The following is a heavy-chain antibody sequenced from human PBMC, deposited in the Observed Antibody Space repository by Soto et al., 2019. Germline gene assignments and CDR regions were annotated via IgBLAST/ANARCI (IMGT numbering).Heavy chain of an antibody. CDR2: ISSSSSNK. J-gene: IGHJ4*02. CDR1: GFTFSSYS. CDR3: ARARMGSGSTGLDY. V-gene: IGHV3-48*02. Sequence: GGSLRLSCAASGFTFSSYSMNWVRQAPGKGLEWVSYISSSSSNKYYADSVKGRFTISRDNAKNSLYLQMNSLRDEDTAVYYCARARMGSGSTGLDYWGQGTLVTVSS. D-gene: IGHD6-19*01.